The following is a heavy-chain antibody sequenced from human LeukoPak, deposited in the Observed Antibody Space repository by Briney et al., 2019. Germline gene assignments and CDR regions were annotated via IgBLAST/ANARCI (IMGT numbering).Heavy chain of an antibody. CDR2: IYPGDSDT. CDR1: GYSFTSYW. D-gene: IGHD3-3*01. CDR3: ARPRYDFWSGYYLFDY. V-gene: IGHV5-51*01. Sequence: PGESLKISCKGSGYSFTSYWIGWVRQMPGKGLEWMGIIYPGDSDTRYSPSFQGQVTISADKSISTAYLQWSSLKASDTAMYYCARPRYDFWSGYYLFDYWGQGTLVTVSS. J-gene: IGHJ4*02.